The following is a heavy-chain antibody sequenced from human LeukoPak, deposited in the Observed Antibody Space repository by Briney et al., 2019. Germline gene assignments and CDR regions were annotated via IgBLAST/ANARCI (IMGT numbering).Heavy chain of an antibody. D-gene: IGHD6-19*01. CDR1: GFTFSSYG. Sequence: GGSLRLSCAASGFTFSSYGMHWVRQAPGKGLEWVAVISYDGSNKYYADSVKGRFTISRDNSKNTLYLQMNSLRAEDTAVYYCAKDLPHSSGWYPAFDIWGQGTMVTVSS. V-gene: IGHV3-30*18. CDR3: AKDLPHSSGWYPAFDI. CDR2: ISYDGSNK. J-gene: IGHJ3*02.